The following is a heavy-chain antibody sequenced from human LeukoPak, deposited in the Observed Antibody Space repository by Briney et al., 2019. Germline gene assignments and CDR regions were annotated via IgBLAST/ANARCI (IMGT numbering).Heavy chain of an antibody. CDR2: ISSSSSYI. Sequence: GGSLRLSCAASGLTFSSYSMNWVRQAPGKGLEWVSSISSSSSYIYYADSVKGRFTISRDNSKNTLYLQMNSLRAEDTAVYYCAKSYYYDSSGQTLTDAFDIWGQGTMVTVSS. CDR1: GLTFSSYS. J-gene: IGHJ3*02. CDR3: AKSYYYDSSGQTLTDAFDI. D-gene: IGHD3-22*01. V-gene: IGHV3-21*04.